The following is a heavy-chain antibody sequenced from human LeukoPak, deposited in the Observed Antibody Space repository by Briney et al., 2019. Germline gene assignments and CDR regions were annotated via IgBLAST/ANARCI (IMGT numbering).Heavy chain of an antibody. D-gene: IGHD4-17*01. CDR1: GFTFSNAW. Sequence: RGSLRLSCAASGFTFSNAWMSWVRQAPGKGLEWVGRIESKTDGGTTDYAAPVKGRFTISRNDSKNTLYLQMNSLKTEDTAVYYCAADYGDLYFDFWGQGTLVTVSS. J-gene: IGHJ4*02. CDR3: AADYGDLYFDF. CDR2: IESKTDGGTT. V-gene: IGHV3-15*04.